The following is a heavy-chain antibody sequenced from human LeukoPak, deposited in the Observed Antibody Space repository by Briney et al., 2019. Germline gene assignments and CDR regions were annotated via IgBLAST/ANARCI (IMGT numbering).Heavy chain of an antibody. CDR1: GFTFSSYG. CDR2: IRYDGSNK. D-gene: IGHD3-9*01. J-gene: IGHJ4*02. Sequence: GGSLRLSCAASGFTFSSYGMHWVRQAPGKGLEWVAFIRYDGSNKYYADSVKGRFTISRDNSKNTLYLQMNSLRAEDTAVYYCAKADYDILTGLDYWGQGTLGTVSS. V-gene: IGHV3-30*02. CDR3: AKADYDILTGLDY.